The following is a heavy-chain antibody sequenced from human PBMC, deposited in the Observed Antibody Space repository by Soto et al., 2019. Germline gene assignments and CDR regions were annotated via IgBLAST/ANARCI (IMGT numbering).Heavy chain of an antibody. V-gene: IGHV1-18*01. CDR2: ISAYNGNT. Sequence: QVQLVQSGAEVKKPGASVKVSCKASGYTFTSYGISWVRQAPGQGLEWMGWISAYNGNTNHAQKLQGRVTMTTDTSTSTAYMEGRSLRSDDTAVYYCATGSGYDLLRGRKNAEYFQHWGQGTLVTVSS. D-gene: IGHD3-22*01. CDR3: ATGSGYDLLRGRKNAEYFQH. J-gene: IGHJ1*01. CDR1: GYTFTSYG.